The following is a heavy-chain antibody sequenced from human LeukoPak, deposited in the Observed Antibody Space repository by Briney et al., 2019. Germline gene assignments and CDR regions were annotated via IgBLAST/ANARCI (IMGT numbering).Heavy chain of an antibody. J-gene: IGHJ4*02. CDR3: TTDLGTYYHGSQRLIPIDY. Sequence: GALRLSCVDSGFTFTNAWMNWVRQAPGKGLEWIGRIKSKTDGETTNYAEPVRGRFTISRDDSKSAVYLQMNSLKIEDTAVYYCTTDLGTYYHGSQRLIPIDYWGQGTLVTVSS. CDR2: IKSKTDGETT. V-gene: IGHV3-15*01. D-gene: IGHD3-10*01. CDR1: GFTFTNAW.